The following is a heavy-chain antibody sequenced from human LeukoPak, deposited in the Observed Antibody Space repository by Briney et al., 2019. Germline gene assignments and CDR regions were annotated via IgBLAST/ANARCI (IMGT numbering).Heavy chain of an antibody. D-gene: IGHD6-13*01. Sequence: GGSLRLSCAASGVTVSSNYMSWVRQAPGKGLEWVSVIYSGGSTYYAVSVKGRFTLSRDTSKNTLYLQMNSLRAEDTAVYYCARPRYGSSWYAFDIWGQGTIVTVSP. J-gene: IGHJ3*02. V-gene: IGHV3-53*01. CDR3: ARPRYGSSWYAFDI. CDR1: GVTVSSNY. CDR2: IYSGGST.